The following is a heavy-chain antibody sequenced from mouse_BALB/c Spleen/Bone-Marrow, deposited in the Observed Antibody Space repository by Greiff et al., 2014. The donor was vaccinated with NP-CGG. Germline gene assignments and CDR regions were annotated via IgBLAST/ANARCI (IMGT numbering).Heavy chain of an antibody. CDR2: IYPGDGST. V-gene: IGHV1S56*01. Sequence: VQLQESGPELVKPGALVKISCKASGYTFTSYDINWVKQRPGQGLEWIGRIYPGDGSTKYNEKFKGKATLTADKSSSTAYMQLSSLTSENSAVYFCARSGDSSGYGFAYWGQGTLVTVSA. CDR3: ARSGDSSGYGFAY. CDR1: GYTFTSYD. J-gene: IGHJ3*01. D-gene: IGHD3-2*01.